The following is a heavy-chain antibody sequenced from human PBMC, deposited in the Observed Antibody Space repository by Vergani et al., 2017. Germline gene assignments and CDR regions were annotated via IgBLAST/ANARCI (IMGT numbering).Heavy chain of an antibody. CDR2: TYYRSKWYN. D-gene: IGHD6-19*01. CDR1: GDSVSSNSAA. CDR3: AREVNGGVSGWYLGIDY. V-gene: IGHV6-1*01. Sequence: QVQLQQSGPGLVKASQTLSLTCAISGDSVSSNSAAWNWIRQSPSRGLEWLGRTYYRSKWYNDYAVSVKSLITINPDTSKNQFSLQLNSVTPEDTAVYYCAREVNGGVSGWYLGIDYWGQGTLVTVSS. J-gene: IGHJ4*02.